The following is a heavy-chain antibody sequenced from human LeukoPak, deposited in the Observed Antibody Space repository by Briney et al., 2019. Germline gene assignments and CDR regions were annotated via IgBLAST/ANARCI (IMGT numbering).Heavy chain of an antibody. D-gene: IGHD5-18*01. CDR2: ISGSGSST. J-gene: IGHJ5*02. V-gene: IGHV3-23*01. CDR3: AAVDVDTAFP. Sequence: GGSLRLSCAASGFTFSSYGMHWVRQAPGKGLEWVSAISGSGSSTYYAASVKGRFTISRDNSKNTLYLQMNSLRAEDTAVYYCAAVDVDTAFPWGQGTLVTVSS. CDR1: GFTFSSYG.